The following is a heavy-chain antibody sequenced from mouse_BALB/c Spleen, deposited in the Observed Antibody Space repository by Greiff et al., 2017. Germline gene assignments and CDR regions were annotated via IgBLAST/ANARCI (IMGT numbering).Heavy chain of an antibody. CDR2: IWAGGST. V-gene: IGHV2-9*02. CDR3: AMDRYDGDAMDY. CDR1: GFSLTSYG. Sequence: QVQLKESGPGLVAPSQSLSITCTVSGFSLTSYGVHWVRQPLGKGLEWLGVIWAGGSTNYNSALMSRLSISKDNSKSQVFLKMNRLHADDTAMYYCAMDRYDGDAMDYWGRGTSVTVSS. J-gene: IGHJ4*01. D-gene: IGHD2-14*01.